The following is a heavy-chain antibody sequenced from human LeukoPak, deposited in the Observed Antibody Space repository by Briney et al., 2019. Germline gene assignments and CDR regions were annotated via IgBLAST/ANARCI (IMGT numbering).Heavy chain of an antibody. CDR2: IRYDGSEI. V-gene: IGHV3-7*01. D-gene: IGHD6-13*01. CDR1: GFTSFSGHW. CDR3: ARELHLAAAGYYYYYMDV. J-gene: IGHJ6*03. Sequence: PGGSLRLSCTVSGFTSFSGHWMSWVRQAPGKGLEWVANIRYDGSEIGYGESVEGRFIISRDNSKNSVYLQMNSLRAEDTAVYYCARELHLAAAGYYYYYMDVWGKGTTVTVSS.